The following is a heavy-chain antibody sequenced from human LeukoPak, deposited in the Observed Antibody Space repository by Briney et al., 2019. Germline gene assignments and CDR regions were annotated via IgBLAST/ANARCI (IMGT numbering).Heavy chain of an antibody. Sequence: SETLSLTCEVYGSSFSGYYWSWYRQTRGKGLEWIGEIHPSGSTDYNPSLKSRVIISLDTSKNQFSLKVNSVTAADTAVYYCARGQDEAKSHHWGQGTLATVSS. CDR2: IHPSGST. V-gene: IGHV4-34*01. D-gene: IGHD4/OR15-4a*01. J-gene: IGHJ1*01. CDR3: ARGQDEAKSHH. CDR1: GSSFSGYY.